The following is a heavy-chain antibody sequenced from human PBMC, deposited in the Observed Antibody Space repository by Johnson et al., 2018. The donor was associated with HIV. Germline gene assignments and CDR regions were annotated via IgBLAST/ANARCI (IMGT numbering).Heavy chain of an antibody. CDR2: VNWNGGST. CDR1: GFIFNDYV. J-gene: IGHJ3*02. V-gene: IGHV3-20*04. D-gene: IGHD6-13*01. Sequence: VQLVESGGGMVRPGGSLRLSCAASGFIFNDYVMNWVRQAPGKGLEWVSGVNWNGGSTGYADSVKGRFTISRDNAKNSLYLQMKSLRAEDTALYYCASHRSIAADDAFDIWGQETMVTVSS. CDR3: ASHRSIAADDAFDI.